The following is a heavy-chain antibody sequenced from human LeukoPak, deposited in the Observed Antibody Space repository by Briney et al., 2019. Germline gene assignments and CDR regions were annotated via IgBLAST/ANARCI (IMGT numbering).Heavy chain of an antibody. CDR1: GFTFSSYS. CDR3: ARGDCSGGSCYLSLTTIDY. V-gene: IGHV3-48*01. J-gene: IGHJ4*02. D-gene: IGHD2-15*01. CDR2: ISSSSSTI. Sequence: HPGGSLRLSCAASGFTFSSYSMNWVRQAPGKGLEWLSYISSSSSTIYYADSVKGRFTISRDNAKNSLYLQMNSLRAEDTAVYYCARGDCSGGSCYLSLTTIDYWGQGTLVTVSS.